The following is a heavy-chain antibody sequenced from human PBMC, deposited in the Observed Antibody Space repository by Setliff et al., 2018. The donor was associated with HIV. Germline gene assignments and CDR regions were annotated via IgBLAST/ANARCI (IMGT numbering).Heavy chain of an antibody. V-gene: IGHV4-4*09. CDR2: IYTSGST. CDR3: EVAGQ. J-gene: IGHJ4*02. Sequence: SETLSLTCTVSGGSISISDWSWIRQPPGKGLEWIGYIYTSGSTNYNPSLKSRVTISVDTSKNQFSLKLRSVTAADTAVYYCEVAGQWGQGTLVTVSS. D-gene: IGHD6-19*01. CDR1: GGSISISD.